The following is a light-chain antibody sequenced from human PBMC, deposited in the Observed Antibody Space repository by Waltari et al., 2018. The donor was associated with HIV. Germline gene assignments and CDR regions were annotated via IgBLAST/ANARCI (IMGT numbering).Light chain of an antibody. CDR3: QTWGTGIQV. CDR1: SGHSSYA. Sequence: QLVLTQSPSASASLGASVKLTCTLSSGHSSYAIAWHQQQPEKGPRYLMKLNSDCSHTKGDGIPDRFSGSSSGAERYLTISSLQSEDEADYYCQTWGTGIQVFGTGTKVTVL. CDR2: LNSDCSH. J-gene: IGLJ1*01. V-gene: IGLV4-69*01.